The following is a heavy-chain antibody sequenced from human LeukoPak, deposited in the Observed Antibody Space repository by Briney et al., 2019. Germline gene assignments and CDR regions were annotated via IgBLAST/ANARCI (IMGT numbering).Heavy chain of an antibody. CDR1: GYTFTSYD. CDR2: MNPNSGNT. J-gene: IGHJ4*02. D-gene: IGHD2-2*02. V-gene: IGHV1-8*03. CDR3: ASSSDCSSTSCYRN. Sequence: ASVKVSCKASGYTFTSYDINWVRQAPGQGLEWMGWMNPNSGNTGYAQKFQGRVTITRNTSISTAYMELSSLRSEDTAVYYCASSSDCSSTSCYRNWGQGTLVTVSS.